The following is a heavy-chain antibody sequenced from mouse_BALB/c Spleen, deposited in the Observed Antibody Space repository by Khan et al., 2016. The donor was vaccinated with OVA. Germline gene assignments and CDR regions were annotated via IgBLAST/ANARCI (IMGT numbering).Heavy chain of an antibody. J-gene: IGHJ4*01. CDR2: IYPGTGST. Sequence: QVQLKQSGAELVRPGASVKLSCKISGYIFTSYWIHWVKQRSGQGLEWIARIYPGTGSTYYNETFKGKATLTPDKSTSTAYMQLSNLKSEDSVVYFCARGRDDNHVIDYGGRRTSVTVSS. CDR1: GYIFTSYW. CDR3: ARGRDDNHVIDY. D-gene: IGHD1-3*01. V-gene: IGHV1S132*01.